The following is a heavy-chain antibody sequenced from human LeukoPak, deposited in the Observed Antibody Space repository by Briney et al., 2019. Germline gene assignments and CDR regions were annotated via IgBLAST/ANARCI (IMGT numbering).Heavy chain of an antibody. V-gene: IGHV3-30*04. CDR3: ARDFCGGDCYQAIYYYGMDV. J-gene: IGHJ6*02. Sequence: GGSLRLSCAASGFTFSSYAMHWVRQAPGKGLEWVAVISYDGSNKYYADSVKGRFTTSRDNSKNTLYLQMNSLRAEDTAVYYCARDFCGGDCYQAIYYYGMDVWGQGTTVTVSS. CDR1: GFTFSSYA. D-gene: IGHD2-21*02. CDR2: ISYDGSNK.